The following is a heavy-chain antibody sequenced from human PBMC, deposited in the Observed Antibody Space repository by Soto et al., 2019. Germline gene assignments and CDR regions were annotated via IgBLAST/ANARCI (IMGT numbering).Heavy chain of an antibody. CDR1: GFTVSSNY. Sequence: GSLRLSCAASGFTVSSNYMSWVRQAPGKGLEWVSVIYSGGSTYYADSVKGRFTISRDNSKNTLYLQMNSLRAEDTAVYYCARVSMPQPFNLHYYFDYWGQGTLVTVSS. D-gene: IGHD2-2*01. CDR2: IYSGGST. V-gene: IGHV3-53*01. CDR3: ARVSMPQPFNLHYYFDY. J-gene: IGHJ4*02.